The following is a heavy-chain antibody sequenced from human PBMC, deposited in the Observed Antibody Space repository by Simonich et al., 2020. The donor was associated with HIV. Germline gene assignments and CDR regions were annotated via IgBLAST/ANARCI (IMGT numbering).Heavy chain of an antibody. CDR3: AREPGDDYGDYLPLYYYYMDV. Sequence: QVQLQQWGAGLLKPSETLSLTCAVYGGSFSGYYWSWIRQPPGKGLGWIGEINHSGSTNYTPSLRSRVTISVDTSKNQFSLKLSSVTAADTAVYYCAREPGDDYGDYLPLYYYYMDVWGKGTTVTVSS. J-gene: IGHJ6*03. CDR1: GGSFSGYY. V-gene: IGHV4-34*01. CDR2: INHSGST. D-gene: IGHD4-17*01.